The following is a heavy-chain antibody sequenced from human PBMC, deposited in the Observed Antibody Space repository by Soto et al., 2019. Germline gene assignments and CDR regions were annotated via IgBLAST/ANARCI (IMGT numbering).Heavy chain of an antibody. CDR2: IIPILGIA. D-gene: IGHD3-10*01. CDR3: ARSNYYGSGSFDY. V-gene: IGHV1-69*02. CDR1: GGTFSSYT. J-gene: IGHJ4*02. Sequence: QVQLVQSGAEVKKPGSSVKVSCKASGGTFSSYTISWVRQAPGRGLEWMGRIIPILGIANYAQKFQGRVTIVADKSTSTAYMELSSLRSEDTAVYYCARSNYYGSGSFDYWGQGALVTVSS.